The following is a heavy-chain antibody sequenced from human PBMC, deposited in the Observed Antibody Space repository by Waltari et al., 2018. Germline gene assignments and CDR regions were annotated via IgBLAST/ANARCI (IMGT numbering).Heavy chain of an antibody. CDR1: GGSFSGYY. J-gene: IGHJ4*02. V-gene: IGHV4-34*01. Sequence: QVQLQQWGAGLLKPSETLSLTCAVYGGSFSGYYWSWIRQPPGKGLEWIGEINHSGSTNYNPSLKSRVTISVDTSKNQFSLKLSSVTAADTAVYYCARTPPSMDFWSGYYTRGYFDYWGQGTLVTVSS. CDR3: ARTPPSMDFWSGYYTRGYFDY. D-gene: IGHD3-3*01. CDR2: INHSGST.